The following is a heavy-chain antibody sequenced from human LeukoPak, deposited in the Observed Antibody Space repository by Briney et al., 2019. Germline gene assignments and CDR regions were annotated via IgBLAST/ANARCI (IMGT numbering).Heavy chain of an antibody. V-gene: IGHV3-30*18. CDR2: ISYDGSNK. CDR1: GFTLSNYG. J-gene: IGHJ4*02. D-gene: IGHD6-13*01. Sequence: GGSLRLSCAASGFTLSNYGISWVRQAPGKGLEWVAVISYDGSNKYYADSVKGRFTISRDNSKNTLYLQMNSLRAEDTAVYYCAKALAAAAGISYYWGQGTLVTVSS. CDR3: AKALAAAAGISYY.